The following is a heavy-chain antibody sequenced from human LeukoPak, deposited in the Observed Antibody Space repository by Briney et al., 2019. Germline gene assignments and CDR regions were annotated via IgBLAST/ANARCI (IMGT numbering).Heavy chain of an antibody. Sequence: GGSLRLSCAASGFTFSDYYMSWIRQAPGKGLEWVSYISSGGSTIYYADSVKGRFTISRDNAKNSLYLQMNSLRAEDTAVYYCAKDMAGADVEALDYWGQGTLVTVSS. D-gene: IGHD6-19*01. J-gene: IGHJ4*02. V-gene: IGHV3-11*01. CDR1: GFTFSDYY. CDR2: ISSGGSTI. CDR3: AKDMAGADVEALDY.